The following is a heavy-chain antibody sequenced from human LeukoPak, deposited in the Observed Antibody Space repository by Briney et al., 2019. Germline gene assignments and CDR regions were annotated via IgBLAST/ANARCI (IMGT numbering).Heavy chain of an antibody. Sequence: PSETLSLTCTVSGGSISSDYWSWIRQPPGKGLEWLGYVYYSGITNYNTSLKSRVTISVGTSKNHFSLKLTSVTAADTAVYYCARLLGWSGPINWFDPWGRGTLVTVSS. CDR2: VYYSGIT. V-gene: IGHV4-59*08. D-gene: IGHD3-3*01. J-gene: IGHJ5*02. CDR1: GGSISSDY. CDR3: ARLLGWSGPINWFDP.